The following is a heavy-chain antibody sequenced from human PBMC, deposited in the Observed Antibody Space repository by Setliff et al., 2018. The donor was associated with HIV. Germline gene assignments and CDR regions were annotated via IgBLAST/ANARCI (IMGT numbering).Heavy chain of an antibody. CDR2: MNPDSGNT. D-gene: IGHD3-3*01. CDR3: TRIPRKNYNFWTGYFSGYYYGMDV. Sequence: ASVKVSCKASGYTFTNFDINWVRQATGQGLEWMGWMNPDSGNTGYTQKFQGRVTMTRNTSIDTAYMELSSLRSEDTAVYYCTRIPRKNYNFWTGYFSGYYYGMDVWGQGTTVTVSS. V-gene: IGHV1-8*01. J-gene: IGHJ6*02. CDR1: GYTFTNFD.